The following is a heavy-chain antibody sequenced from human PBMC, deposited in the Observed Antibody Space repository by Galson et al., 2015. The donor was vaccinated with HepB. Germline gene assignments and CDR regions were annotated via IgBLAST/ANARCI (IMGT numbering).Heavy chain of an antibody. CDR3: ARVYCSGGSCYDRRYYYMDV. D-gene: IGHD2-15*01. CDR1: GYTFTSYA. Sequence: SVKVSCKASGYTFTSYAMHWVRQAPGQRLEWMGWINAGNGNTKYSQKFQGRVTITRDTSASTAYMELSSLRSEDTAVYYCARVYCSGGSCYDRRYYYMDVWGKGTTVTVSS. V-gene: IGHV1-3*01. J-gene: IGHJ6*03. CDR2: INAGNGNT.